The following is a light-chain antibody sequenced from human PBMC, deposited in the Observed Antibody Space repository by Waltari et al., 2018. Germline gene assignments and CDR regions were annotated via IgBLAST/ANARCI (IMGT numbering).Light chain of an antibody. CDR1: QNIGTN. CDR3: HQSGSLPFT. V-gene: IGKV6-21*01. CDR2: YAS. Sequence: NEKVTITCRASQNIGTNLHWYQQKPYQSPKLLIGYASRSFSGVPSRFSGSGSGTTFTLSISSLQPEDAATYYCHQSGSLPFTFGPGTKVEIK. J-gene: IGKJ3*01.